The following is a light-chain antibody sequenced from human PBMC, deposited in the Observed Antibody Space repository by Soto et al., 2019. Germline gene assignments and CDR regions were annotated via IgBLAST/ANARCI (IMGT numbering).Light chain of an antibody. Sequence: DIQVTQSPSTLSASVGDRVTITCGASQSIGTWLAWYQQKPAKAPKLLIFDASTLESGVPSRCSGSGSGTDFTLTISSLQPDDFATYYCQQYSDSSGAFGQGTKV. CDR3: QQYSDSSGA. V-gene: IGKV1-5*01. CDR2: DAS. CDR1: QSIGTW. J-gene: IGKJ1*01.